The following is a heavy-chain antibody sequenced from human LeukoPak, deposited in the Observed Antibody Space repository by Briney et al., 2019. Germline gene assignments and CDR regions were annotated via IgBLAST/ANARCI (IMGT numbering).Heavy chain of an antibody. CDR1: GFTFSSYG. D-gene: IGHD3-10*01. Sequence: TGGSLRLSCAASGFTFSSYGMHWVRQAPGKGLEWVAVIWYDGSNKYYADSVKGRFTISRDNSKNTLYLQMNSLRAEDTAVYYCARDLSWFGEFDYWGQGTLVTVSS. J-gene: IGHJ4*02. V-gene: IGHV3-33*01. CDR2: IWYDGSNK. CDR3: ARDLSWFGEFDY.